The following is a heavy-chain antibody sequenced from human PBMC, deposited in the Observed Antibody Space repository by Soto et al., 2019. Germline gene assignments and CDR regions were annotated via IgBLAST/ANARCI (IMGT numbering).Heavy chain of an antibody. CDR2: INPSGGST. Sequence: GASVKVSCKASGYTFTSYYMHWVRQAPGQGLEWMGIINPSGGSTSYAQKFQGRVTMTRDTSTSTVYMELSSLRSEDTAVYYCARDHPMYIRNDPKTSWLVPWGPGTLVTVSS. CDR1: GYTFTSYY. D-gene: IGHD1-20*01. J-gene: IGHJ5*02. V-gene: IGHV1-46*03. CDR3: ARDHPMYIRNDPKTSWLVP.